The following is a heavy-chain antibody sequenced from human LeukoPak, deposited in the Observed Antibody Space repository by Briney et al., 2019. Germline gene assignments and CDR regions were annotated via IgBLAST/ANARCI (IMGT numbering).Heavy chain of an antibody. J-gene: IGHJ3*02. Sequence: ASVKVSCKASGGNFNTYAISWVRQAPGQGLEWMGGIIPIFGTGNYAQKFQGRVTITADKSTSTAYMELSSLRSEDTAVYYCAQGPTMMNAFDIWGQGTMVTVSS. CDR1: GGNFNTYA. D-gene: IGHD3-22*01. CDR3: AQGPTMMNAFDI. V-gene: IGHV1-69*06. CDR2: IIPIFGTG.